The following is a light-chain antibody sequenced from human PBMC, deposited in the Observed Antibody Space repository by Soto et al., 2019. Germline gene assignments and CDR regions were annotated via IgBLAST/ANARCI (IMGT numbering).Light chain of an antibody. V-gene: IGKV3-15*01. CDR2: GAS. CDR1: QSVGSN. CDR3: QQRSDWPWT. Sequence: EIVMTQSPATLSVSPGERATLSCRASQSVGSNLAWYPQTRGQAPRLXIYGASTRETGIPAMFSGGGSGTECTRTISSLEPEDVAVYYCQQRSDWPWTFGQGTKVDIK. J-gene: IGKJ1*01.